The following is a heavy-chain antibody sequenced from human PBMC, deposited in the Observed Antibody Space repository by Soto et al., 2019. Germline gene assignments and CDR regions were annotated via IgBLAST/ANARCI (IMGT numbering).Heavy chain of an antibody. CDR1: GYSFINYW. V-gene: IGHV5-51*01. CDR2: IYPDDSHI. J-gene: IGHJ5*02. CDR3: ARHGRRGLTTDATYFDP. Sequence: GESLKISCQTSGYSFINYWIGWVRQMPGKGLEWMGIIYPDDSHIRYSPSFQGQVTISADKSINTAYLQWSSLQASDTAMFYCARHGRRGLTTDATYFDPWGQGTLVTVSS. D-gene: IGHD2-2*01.